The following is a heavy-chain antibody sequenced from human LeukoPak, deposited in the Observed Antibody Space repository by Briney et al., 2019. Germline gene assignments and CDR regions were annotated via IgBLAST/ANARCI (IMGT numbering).Heavy chain of an antibody. CDR3: ARDRVHDSSGYYYFDY. D-gene: IGHD3-22*01. CDR2: IYYSGST. J-gene: IGHJ4*03. Sequence: SETLSLTCTVSGGSISSYSWSWIRQPPGKGLEWIGYIYYSGSTNYNPSLKSRVTISVDTSKNQFSLKLSSVTAADTAVYYCARDRVHDSSGYYYFDYWGQGTTVTVSS. V-gene: IGHV4-59*01. CDR1: GGSISSYS.